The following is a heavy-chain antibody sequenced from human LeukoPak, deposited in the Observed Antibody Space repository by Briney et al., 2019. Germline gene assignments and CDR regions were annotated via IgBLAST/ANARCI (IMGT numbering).Heavy chain of an antibody. Sequence: GASMKISCKASGYTFTAYYIHWVQQAPGKGLEWMGRVDPEDGESIYAGRFQGRVTMTADTSTNTAYMELSSLGSDGTAVYYCATAPRIFDLDSDNRFGDYWGQGTLVTVSS. CDR1: GYTFTAYY. J-gene: IGHJ4*02. CDR2: VDPEDGES. CDR3: ATAPRIFDLDSDNRFGDY. V-gene: IGHV1-69-2*01. D-gene: IGHD3/OR15-3a*01.